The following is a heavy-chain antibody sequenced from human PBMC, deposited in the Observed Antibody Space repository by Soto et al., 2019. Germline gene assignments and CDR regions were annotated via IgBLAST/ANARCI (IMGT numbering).Heavy chain of an antibody. V-gene: IGHV4-31*03. J-gene: IGHJ3*02. CDR3: ARVEYYYDSSGYYGDAFDI. D-gene: IGHD3-22*01. CDR2: IYYSGST. CDR1: GGSISSGGYY. Sequence: SETLSLTCTVSGGSISSGGYYWSWIHQHPGKGLEWIGYIYYSGSTYYNPSLKSRVTISVDTSKNQFSLKLSSVTAADTAVYYCARVEYYYDSSGYYGDAFDIWGQGTMVTVSS.